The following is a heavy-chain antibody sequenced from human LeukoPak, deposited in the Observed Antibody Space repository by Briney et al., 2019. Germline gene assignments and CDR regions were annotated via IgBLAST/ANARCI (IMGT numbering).Heavy chain of an antibody. CDR3: ARDVKGVFDY. Sequence: PGRSLRLSCAASGFTFNSYAMHWVRQAPGKGLEWVAVISYDGSNKYYADSVKGRFTISRDNSKNTLYLQMNSLRAEDTAVYCCARDVKGVFDYWDQGTLVTVSS. CDR1: GFTFNSYA. V-gene: IGHV3-30-3*01. CDR2: ISYDGSNK. J-gene: IGHJ4*02.